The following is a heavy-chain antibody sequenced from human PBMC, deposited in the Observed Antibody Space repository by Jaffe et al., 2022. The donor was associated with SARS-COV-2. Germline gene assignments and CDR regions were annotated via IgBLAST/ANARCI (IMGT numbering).Heavy chain of an antibody. V-gene: IGHV3-23*01. J-gene: IGHJ4*01. CDR3: ATDLGRGDWLPHWYY. Sequence: EVQLLESGGGLVQPGGSLRLSCAASGFTFSSYAMSWVRQAPGKGLEWVSSISGGGDTTHDADSVKGRFTISRDNSKNTLYLQMNSLRAEDTAFYYCATDLGRGDWLPHWYYWGHGTLVTVSS. CDR2: ISGGGDTT. CDR1: GFTFSSYA. D-gene: IGHD2-21*02.